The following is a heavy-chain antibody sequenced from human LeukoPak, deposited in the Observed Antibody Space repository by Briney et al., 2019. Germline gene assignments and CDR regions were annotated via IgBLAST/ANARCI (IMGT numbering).Heavy chain of an antibody. CDR1: GFTFSSYR. CDR3: AKSKSPYPMDYIFDF. D-gene: IGHD4-11*01. Sequence: GGSLRLSCAASGFTFSSYRMNWVRQAPGKGLEWVSYISSTSSTIYYADSVKGRFTISRDNSKNTLYVQMNSLRTDDAAVYYCAKSKSPYPMDYIFDFWGQGTLVTVSS. J-gene: IGHJ4*02. CDR2: ISSTSSTI. V-gene: IGHV3-48*01.